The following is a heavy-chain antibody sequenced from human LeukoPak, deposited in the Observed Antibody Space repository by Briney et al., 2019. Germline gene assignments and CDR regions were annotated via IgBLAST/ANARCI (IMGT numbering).Heavy chain of an antibody. J-gene: IGHJ4*02. CDR3: ARDDRDGYNYFAY. CDR2: IKEDGSEK. V-gene: IGHV3-7*04. D-gene: IGHD5-24*01. CDR1: GFTFSSYW. Sequence: GGSLRLPCAASGFTFSSYWMTWVRQAPGKGLEWVANIKEDGSEKYYVDSVKGRFTISRDNAKNSLYLQMNSLRAEDSAVYYCARDDRDGYNYFAYWGQGTLVTVSS.